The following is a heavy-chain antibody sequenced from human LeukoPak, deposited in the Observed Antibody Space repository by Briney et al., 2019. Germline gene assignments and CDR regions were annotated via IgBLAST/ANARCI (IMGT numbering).Heavy chain of an antibody. CDR1: GYTFTGYY. J-gene: IGHJ4*02. V-gene: IGHV1-2*02. CDR2: INPNSGGT. D-gene: IGHD3-22*01. Sequence: GASVKVSCKASGYTFTGYYMHWVRQAPGQGLEWMGWINPNSGGTNYAQKFQGRVTMTRDTSISTAYMELSRLRSDDTAVYYCAPLYDSSGYYWDDYFDYWGQGTLVTVSS. CDR3: APLYDSSGYYWDDYFDY.